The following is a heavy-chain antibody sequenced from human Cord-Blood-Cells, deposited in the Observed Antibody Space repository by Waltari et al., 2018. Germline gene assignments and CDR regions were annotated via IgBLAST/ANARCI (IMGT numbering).Heavy chain of an antibody. CDR1: GRSISSSSYY. CDR2: IYYSGST. D-gene: IGHD6-19*01. J-gene: IGHJ4*02. Sequence: QLQLPESGPGLVKPSETLSLTCTVSGRSISSSSYYLGWIRQPPGKGLEWIGSIYYSGSTYYNPSLKSRVTISVDTSKNQFSLKLSSVTAADTAVYYCARPLDSSGFDYWGQGTLVTVSS. V-gene: IGHV4-39*01. CDR3: ARPLDSSGFDY.